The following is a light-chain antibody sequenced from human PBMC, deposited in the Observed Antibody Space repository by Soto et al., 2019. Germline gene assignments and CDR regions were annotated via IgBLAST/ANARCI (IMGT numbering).Light chain of an antibody. V-gene: IGKV3-11*01. Sequence: EIVLTQSPATLSLSPGERATLSCRASRSVSIYLAWYQQKPGQAPRLLIFDASNRATGIPARFSGSGSATDFTLTISSLEPEDFAVYYCQHRSIWPVSFGQGTRLEIK. CDR3: QHRSIWPVS. CDR1: RSVSIY. CDR2: DAS. J-gene: IGKJ5*01.